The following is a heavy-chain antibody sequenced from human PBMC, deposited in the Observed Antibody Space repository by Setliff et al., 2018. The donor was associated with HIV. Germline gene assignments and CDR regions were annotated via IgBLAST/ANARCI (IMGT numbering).Heavy chain of an antibody. D-gene: IGHD1-26*01. J-gene: IGHJ6*02. CDR2: IYYDGRT. V-gene: IGHV4-39*07. Sequence: KPSETLSLTCTVSGGSIRTGAYYWGWIRQPPGKGLEWIGSIYYDGRTFYKPSLKSRLTISVDTSKNQFSLRLSSVTAADTAVYYCARGYSGYVGFTSMDVWGQGTTVTVSS. CDR1: GGSIRTGAYY. CDR3: ARGYSGYVGFTSMDV.